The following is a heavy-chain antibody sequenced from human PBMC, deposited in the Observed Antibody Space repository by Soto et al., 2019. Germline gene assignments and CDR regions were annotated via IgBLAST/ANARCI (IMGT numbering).Heavy chain of an antibody. D-gene: IGHD6-6*01. Sequence: QVQLQESGPGLVEPSQTLSLTCTVSGVSLSGSRYYWSWIRQVPGKVLEWIGFTRYGRLPYHNPSLKSRATISVQSSKNQFSLRLTSLTAADTAVYYWGSAHGMDVWGRGTTVIVSS. V-gene: IGHV4-31*03. CDR2: TRYGRLP. J-gene: IGHJ6*02. CDR1: GVSLSGSRYY. CDR3: GSAHGMDV.